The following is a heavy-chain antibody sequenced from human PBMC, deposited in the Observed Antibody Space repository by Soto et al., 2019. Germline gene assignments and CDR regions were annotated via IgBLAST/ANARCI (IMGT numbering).Heavy chain of an antibody. J-gene: IGHJ4*02. CDR3: ATGDFWTASFTGLLDY. D-gene: IGHD3-3*01. CDR2: ISSGRSST. CDR1: GFTFGDYF. V-gene: IGHV3-11*06. Sequence: VQLVESGGDLVKPGGSLRLSCAASGFTFGDYFMSWIRQSPGKGLEWISSISSGRSSTNYIHSYADSVKGRFTISRDNAKNSLYLQMNTLRPEDSAIYYCATGDFWTASFTGLLDYWGQGTLVTVSS.